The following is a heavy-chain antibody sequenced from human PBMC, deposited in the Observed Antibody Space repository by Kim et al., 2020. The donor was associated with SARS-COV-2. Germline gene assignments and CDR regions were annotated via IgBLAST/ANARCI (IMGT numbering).Heavy chain of an antibody. D-gene: IGHD3-22*01. J-gene: IGHJ3*02. CDR3: ARGGTFYYDSSGYLQVAFDI. Sequence: GRFTISRDNAKNSLYLQMNSLRAEDAAVYYCARGGTFYYDSSGYLQVAFDIWGQGTMVTVSS. V-gene: IGHV3-11*06.